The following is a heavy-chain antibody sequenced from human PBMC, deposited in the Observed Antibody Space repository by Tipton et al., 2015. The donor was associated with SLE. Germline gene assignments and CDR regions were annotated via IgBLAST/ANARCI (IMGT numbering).Heavy chain of an antibody. Sequence: SLRLSCTASGFTFGDYAMSWFRQAPGKGLEWVGFIRNKAYDGTTEYAASVKGRFTISRDASKSIAYLQMNSLRTEDTAVYYCTRGRSGYELSPYYFDFWGQGALVTVSA. CDR1: GFTFGDYA. D-gene: IGHD5-12*01. V-gene: IGHV3-49*03. J-gene: IGHJ4*02. CDR2: IRNKAYDGTT. CDR3: TRGRSGYELSPYYFDF.